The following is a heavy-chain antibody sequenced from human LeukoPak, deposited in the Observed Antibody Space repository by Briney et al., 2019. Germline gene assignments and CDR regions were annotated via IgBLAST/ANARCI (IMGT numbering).Heavy chain of an antibody. CDR1: GFIFSDHN. Sequence: SGGSLRLSCAASGFIFSDHNMNWVRQAPGKGPEWISSFSSSDGTIHYADSVKGRFTISRDNAKNSLYLQMKSLRAEDTAVYYCARDNIEVRSGIYSWAGAFDVWGQGTTVTVSS. CDR3: ARDNIEVRSGIYSWAGAFDV. D-gene: IGHD3-3*01. CDR2: FSSSDGTI. J-gene: IGHJ3*01. V-gene: IGHV3-48*04.